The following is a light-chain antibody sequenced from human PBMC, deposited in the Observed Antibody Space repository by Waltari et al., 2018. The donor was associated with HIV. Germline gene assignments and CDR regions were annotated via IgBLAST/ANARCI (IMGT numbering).Light chain of an antibody. J-gene: IGKJ2*01. CDR1: QSADSH. CDR3: QQRRDWPPSYT. V-gene: IGKV3-11*01. Sequence: VLTHTPASLSVSPGERATISCRASQSADSHLAWYQHKLGQAPRLLIYHVSKRATDIPARFNGSGSGTDFSITISNLEPEDLALYYCQQRRDWPPSYTFGQGTRLEMK. CDR2: HVS.